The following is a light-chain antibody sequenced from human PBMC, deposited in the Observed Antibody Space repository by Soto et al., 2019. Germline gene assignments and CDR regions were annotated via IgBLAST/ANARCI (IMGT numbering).Light chain of an antibody. J-gene: IGKJ4*01. CDR3: QHYNSWPLT. CDR1: QTISGY. V-gene: IGKV1-5*01. Sequence: DIQMTQSPSSLSASVGDRVTITCRASQTISGYLNWYQQKPGKAPKLLIYDASSLQSGVPSRFSGSGSGTEFTLTISSLQPDDFATYYCQHYNSWPLTFGGGTKVDIK. CDR2: DAS.